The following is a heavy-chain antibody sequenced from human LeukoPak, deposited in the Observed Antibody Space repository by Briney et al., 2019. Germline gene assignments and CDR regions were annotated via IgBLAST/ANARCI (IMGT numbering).Heavy chain of an antibody. CDR3: ATVLYDAFHF. V-gene: IGHV4-61*01. CDR2: SYYRGIT. Sequence: SETLSLTCTVSGASVSSRSYNWSWIRQRPGPGLLWIIYSYYRGITNYDPSLMSRVTISRATSKNQFSLNLSSVSAADMAVYYCATVLYDAFHFGGQGTMVTVSS. D-gene: IGHD4/OR15-4a*01. J-gene: IGHJ3*01. CDR1: GASVSSRSYN.